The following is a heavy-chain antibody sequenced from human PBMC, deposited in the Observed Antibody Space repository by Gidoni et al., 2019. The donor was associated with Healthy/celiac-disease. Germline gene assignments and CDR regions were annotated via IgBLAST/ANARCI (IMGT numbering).Heavy chain of an antibody. CDR2: INPNSGGT. CDR1: GSPFTGSA. D-gene: IGHD3-22*01. J-gene: IGHJ5*02. Sequence: QVQLVQSGAEVKKPGASVKVSCKASGSPFTGSALHWVRQAPGQGLEWMGWINPNSGGTNYAQKFQGRVTMTRDTSISTDYMELSRLRSDDTAVYYCARDQKHYYDSSGYYPNWFDPWGQGTLVTVSS. V-gene: IGHV1-2*02. CDR3: ARDQKHYYDSSGYYPNWFDP.